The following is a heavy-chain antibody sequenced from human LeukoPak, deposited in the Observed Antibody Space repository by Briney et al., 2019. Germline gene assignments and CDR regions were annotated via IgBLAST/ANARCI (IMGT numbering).Heavy chain of an antibody. V-gene: IGHV3-23*01. CDR2: IGDSGRST. CDR3: ARGQYYYVMDG. J-gene: IGHJ6*02. D-gene: IGHD3-16*01. Sequence: GGSLRLSCVASGFTFNTYAMTWVRQASGKGLEWVSAIGDSGRSTYYAGSVKGRFTISRDNSKNTLYLQMNSLRPEDTAVYYCARGQYYYVMDGWGQGTTVTVSS. CDR1: GFTFNTYA.